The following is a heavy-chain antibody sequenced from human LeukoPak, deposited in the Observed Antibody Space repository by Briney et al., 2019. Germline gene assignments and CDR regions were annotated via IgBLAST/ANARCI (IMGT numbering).Heavy chain of an antibody. D-gene: IGHD1-26*01. CDR3: ARSLNRAPDSGSYYGLGAAEYFQH. CDR2: IYYSGST. Sequence: SETLSLTCTVSGGSISSYYWSWIRQPPGKGLEWIGYIYYSGSTNYNPSLKSRVTISVDTSKNQFSLKLSSVTAADTAVYYCARSLNRAPDSGSYYGLGAAEYFQHWGQGTLVTVSS. CDR1: GGSISSYY. V-gene: IGHV4-59*01. J-gene: IGHJ1*01.